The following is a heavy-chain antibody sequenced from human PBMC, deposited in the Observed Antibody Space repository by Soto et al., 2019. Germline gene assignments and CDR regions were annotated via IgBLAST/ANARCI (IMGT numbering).Heavy chain of an antibody. CDR3: AEERKVNNEEESYYYYGMDV. V-gene: IGHV1-58*01. J-gene: IGHJ6*02. D-gene: IGHD2-8*01. Sequence: SVKVSCKASGFTFTSSAVQWVRQARGQRLEWIGWIVVGSGNTNYAQKFQERVTITRDMSTSTAYMELSSLRSEDTAVYYCAEERKVNNEEESYYYYGMDVWGQGTTVTVSS. CDR1: GFTFTSSA. CDR2: IVVGSGNT.